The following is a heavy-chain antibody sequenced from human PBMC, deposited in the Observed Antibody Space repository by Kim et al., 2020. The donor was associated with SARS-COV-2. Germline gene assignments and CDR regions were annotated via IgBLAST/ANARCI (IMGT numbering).Heavy chain of an antibody. J-gene: IGHJ5*02. V-gene: IGHV4-31*01. CDR2: GCT. Sequence: GCTYYNPALKVLVTISVDTSKNQFSLKLSSVTAADTAVYYCAREWQGWFDPWGQGTLVTVSS. CDR3: AREWQGWFDP.